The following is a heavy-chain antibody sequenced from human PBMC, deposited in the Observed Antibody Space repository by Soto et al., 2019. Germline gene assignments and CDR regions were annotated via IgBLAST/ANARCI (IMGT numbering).Heavy chain of an antibody. CDR2: IIPIFGTA. D-gene: IGHD3-3*01. V-gene: IGHV1-69*12. J-gene: IGHJ4*02. Sequence: QVQLVQSGAEVKKPGSSVKVSCKASGGTFSSYAISWVRQAPGQGLEWMGGIIPIFGTANYAQKFQGRVXIXAXXSTSTAYMELSSLRSEDTAVDYCARATGVVTTFDYWGQGTLVTVSS. CDR3: ARATGVVTTFDY. CDR1: GGTFSSYA.